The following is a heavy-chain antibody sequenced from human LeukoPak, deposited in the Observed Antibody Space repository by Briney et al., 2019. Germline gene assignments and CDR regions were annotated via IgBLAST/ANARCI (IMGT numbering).Heavy chain of an antibody. CDR3: ATFLPNYDILTEPYYYYYYMVV. D-gene: IGHD3-9*01. CDR2: FDPEDGET. V-gene: IGHV1-24*01. Sequence: ASVKVSCKVSGYTLTELSMHWVRQAPGKGLEWMGGFDPEDGETIYAQKFQGRVTMTEDTSTDTAYVELSSLRSEDTAVYYCATFLPNYDILTEPYYYYYYMVVWGKGTTVTVSS. CDR1: GYTLTELS. J-gene: IGHJ6*03.